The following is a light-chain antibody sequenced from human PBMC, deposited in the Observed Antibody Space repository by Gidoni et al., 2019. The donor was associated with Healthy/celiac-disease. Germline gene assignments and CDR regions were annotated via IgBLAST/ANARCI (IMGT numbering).Light chain of an antibody. J-gene: IGLJ1*01. CDR1: SSDVGGYNY. CDR3: SSYTSSSIV. Sequence: QSALTQPASVSGSPGQSITISCTGTSSDVGGYNYVSWYQQHPGKAHNLMISEASNRPSGVSNRFSGSKSGNTASLTISGLQAEDEADYYCSSYTSSSIVFGTGTKVTVL. V-gene: IGLV2-14*01. CDR2: EAS.